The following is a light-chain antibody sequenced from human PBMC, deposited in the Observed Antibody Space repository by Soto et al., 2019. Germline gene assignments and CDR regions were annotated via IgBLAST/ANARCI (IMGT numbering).Light chain of an antibody. V-gene: IGKV3-15*01. CDR3: QQYNNWILT. Sequence: EIVMTQSPATLSMSPGERAALSCRASQSVSSNLAWYQQKPGQAPRLLIYGASTRATGIPARFSGSGSGTEFTLTISSLQSEDFAVYYCQQYNNWILTFGGGTTVDIK. CDR2: GAS. J-gene: IGKJ4*01. CDR1: QSVSSN.